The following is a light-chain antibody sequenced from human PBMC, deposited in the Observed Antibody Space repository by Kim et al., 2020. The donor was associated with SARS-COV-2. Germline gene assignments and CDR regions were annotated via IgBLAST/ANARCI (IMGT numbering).Light chain of an antibody. CDR3: QAWDSSIVV. CDR2: QDS. CDR1: KLGDKY. V-gene: IGLV3-1*01. J-gene: IGLJ2*01. Sequence: SVSPGQTARITGSGDKLGDKYACWYQQKPGQSPVLVIYQDSKRPSGIPERFSGSNSGNTATLTISGTQAMDEADYYCQAWDSSIVVFGGGTKLTVL.